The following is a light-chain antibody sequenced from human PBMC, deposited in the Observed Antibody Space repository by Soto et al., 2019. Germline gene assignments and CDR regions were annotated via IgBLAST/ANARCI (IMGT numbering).Light chain of an antibody. CDR2: AAS. J-gene: IGKJ1*01. CDR3: QQYGSAPWT. CDR1: LSVASNY. V-gene: IGKV3-20*01. Sequence: EIELTQSPGTLPLSPGERATLSCRASLSVASNYVAWYQQKPGQAPRLLIYAASGRATGIPNRFSGSGSGTEFTLTISRLEPEDFAVYYCQQYGSAPWTFGQGTKVEIK.